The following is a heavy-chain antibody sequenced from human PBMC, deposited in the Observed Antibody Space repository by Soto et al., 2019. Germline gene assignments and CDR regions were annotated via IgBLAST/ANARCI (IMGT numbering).Heavy chain of an antibody. CDR2: INHSGST. Sequence: PSEALSLTSAFYCGSCIDYYWRRIRQPPGKGLEWIGEINHSGSTNYNPSLTRRVTISVDTTKSLVSLQLSSVTAADTAVYYCARAPRAEITLTVVVRYFDHWGQGALVTVS. CDR3: ARAPRAEITLTVVVRYFDH. J-gene: IGHJ4*02. V-gene: IGHV4-34*01. D-gene: IGHD3-22*01. CDR1: CGSCIDYY.